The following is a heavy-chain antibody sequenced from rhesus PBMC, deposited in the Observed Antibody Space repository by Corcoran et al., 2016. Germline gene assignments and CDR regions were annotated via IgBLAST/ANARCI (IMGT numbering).Heavy chain of an antibody. V-gene: IGHV4S9*01. J-gene: IGHJ5-1*01. CDR1: GGFLSDSYF. Sequence: QVQLQESGPGLVKPSETLSLTCIVSGGFLSDSYFWNWVRQPPGKGLEWRGNIYGGVGSTIYNPSHKSRRTISKETSKNQFFLKLNAVTAADTAFYFCAREHDVWGPGVLVTVSP. CDR3: AREHDV. CDR2: IYGGVGST.